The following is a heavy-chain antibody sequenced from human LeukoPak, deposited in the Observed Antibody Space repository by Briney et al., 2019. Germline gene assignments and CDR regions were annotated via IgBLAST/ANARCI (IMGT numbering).Heavy chain of an antibody. CDR1: GFTFDDYA. D-gene: IGHD2-15*01. CDR3: AKGGSWHAIDY. CDR2: ISWYSGSI. V-gene: IGHV3-9*01. Sequence: PGRSLRLSCAASGFTFDDYAMHWVRQAPGKGLEWVSGISWYSGSIGYADSVKGRFTISRDNAKNSLYLQMNSLRAEDTALYYCAKGGSWHAIDYWGQGTLVTVSS. J-gene: IGHJ4*02.